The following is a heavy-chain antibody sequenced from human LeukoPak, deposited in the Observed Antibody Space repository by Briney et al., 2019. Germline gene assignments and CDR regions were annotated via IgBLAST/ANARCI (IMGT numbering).Heavy chain of an antibody. D-gene: IGHD4-17*01. J-gene: IGHJ4*02. CDR1: GFTFSSYA. CDR2: INGSGGST. V-gene: IGHV3-23*01. CDR3: ASVRSDGDFPNFDY. Sequence: PGGSLRLSCAASGFTFSSYAMSWVRQAPGKGLEWVSAINGSGGSTYYADSVKGRFTISRDNSKNTLYLQMNSLRAEDTAVYYCASVRSDGDFPNFDYWGQGTLVTVSS.